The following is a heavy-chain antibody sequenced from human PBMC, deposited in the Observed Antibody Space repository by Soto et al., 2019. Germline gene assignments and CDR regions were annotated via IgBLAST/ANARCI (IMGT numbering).Heavy chain of an antibody. CDR1: GGSISGYY. CDR3: ARDLRSSVWYGNNWFDP. D-gene: IGHD6-13*01. J-gene: IGHJ5*02. CDR2: IYYNGNT. V-gene: IGHV4-59*01. Sequence: SETLSLTCSVSGGSISGYYWSWIRQPPGQGLEWIGYIYYNGNTDYNPSLRSRVTISVDTSKNQFSLNLSSVTAADTAIYFCARDLRSSVWYGNNWFDPWGRGALVTVS.